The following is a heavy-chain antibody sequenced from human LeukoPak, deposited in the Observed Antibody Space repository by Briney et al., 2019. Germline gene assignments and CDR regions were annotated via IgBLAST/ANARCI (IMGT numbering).Heavy chain of an antibody. V-gene: IGHV1-18*01. CDR1: GYTFTRYG. CDR2: ISAYDGNT. D-gene: IGHD6-13*01. J-gene: IGHJ5*02. Sequence: GASVKVSCKASGYTFTRYGISWVRQAPGQGLEWLGWISAYDGNTNYEQKFQGGVTMTTDTSTSTAYMELRSLRSDDTAVYYCARDKVIASAGTPNWFDPWGQGTLVTVSS. CDR3: ARDKVIASAGTPNWFDP.